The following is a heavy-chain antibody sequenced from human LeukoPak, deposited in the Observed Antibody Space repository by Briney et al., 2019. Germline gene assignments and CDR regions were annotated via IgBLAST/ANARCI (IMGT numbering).Heavy chain of an antibody. D-gene: IGHD7-27*01. Sequence: GGSLRLSCEASGFPFSGYSMTWVRQAPGKGLEWVSSISSTSSHTYYAESVRGRFTISRDNDKNSLHLQMNSLGAEDTAIYYCARTLNWAFDFWGQGTLVSVSS. CDR1: GFPFSGYS. CDR2: ISSTSSHT. J-gene: IGHJ4*02. CDR3: ARTLNWAFDF. V-gene: IGHV3-21*06.